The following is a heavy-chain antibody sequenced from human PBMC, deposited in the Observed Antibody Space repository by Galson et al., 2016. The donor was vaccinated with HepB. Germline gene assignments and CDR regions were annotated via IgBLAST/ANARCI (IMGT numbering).Heavy chain of an antibody. CDR3: ARAAVVPGARMVFDP. Sequence: SLRLSCAASGLPFSDSYLSWIRQAPGMGLEWISYISNTGNTIYYADSVKGRFTISRDNARNSVYLQMDSLSAADTAVYYCARAAVVPGARMVFDPWGQGTLVTVSS. V-gene: IGHV3-11*01. D-gene: IGHD2-2*01. J-gene: IGHJ5*02. CDR1: GLPFSDSY. CDR2: ISNTGNTI.